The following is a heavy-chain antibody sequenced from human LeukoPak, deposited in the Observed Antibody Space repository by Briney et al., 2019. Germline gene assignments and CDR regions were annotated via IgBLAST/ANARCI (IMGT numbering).Heavy chain of an antibody. Sequence: PGGSLRLSCAASGFTFSSYAMSWVRQAPGKGLEWVSAISGSGGSTYYADSVKGRFTISRDNSKNTLYLQMNSLRAEDTAVYYCAKADYPDKDMIVVVPFDYWGQGTLVTVSS. V-gene: IGHV3-23*01. CDR3: AKADYPDKDMIVVVPFDY. D-gene: IGHD3-22*01. CDR1: GFTFSSYA. CDR2: ISGSGGST. J-gene: IGHJ4*02.